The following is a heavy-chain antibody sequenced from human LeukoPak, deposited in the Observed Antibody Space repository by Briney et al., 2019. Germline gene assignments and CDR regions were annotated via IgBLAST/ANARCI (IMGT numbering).Heavy chain of an antibody. CDR3: ARDGGTYGMDV. Sequence: SETLSLTCTVSSVSISTYYWGWIRQPPGKGLEWIGCVYYSGTTYYNPSLKSRVTISVDSSKNQFSLKLHSVTASDTAVYYCARDGGTYGMDVWGQGTTVTVSS. V-gene: IGHV4-59*01. D-gene: IGHD3-16*01. CDR2: VYYSGTT. J-gene: IGHJ6*02. CDR1: SVSISTYY.